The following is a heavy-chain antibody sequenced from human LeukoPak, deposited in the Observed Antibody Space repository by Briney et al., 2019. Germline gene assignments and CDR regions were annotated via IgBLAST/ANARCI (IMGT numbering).Heavy chain of an antibody. V-gene: IGHV4-31*03. Sequence: SSETLSLTCTVSGGSISSGGYYWSWIRQHPGKGLEWIGYIYYSGSTYYNPSLKSRVTISVDTSKNQFPLKLSSVTAADTAVYYCARGAGITVVPYFDYWGQGTLVTVSS. CDR2: IYYSGST. J-gene: IGHJ4*02. CDR3: ARGAGITVVPYFDY. CDR1: GGSISSGGYY. D-gene: IGHD4-23*01.